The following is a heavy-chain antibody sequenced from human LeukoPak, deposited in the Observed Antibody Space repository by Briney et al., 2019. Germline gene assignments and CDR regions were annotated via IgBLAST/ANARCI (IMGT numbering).Heavy chain of an antibody. J-gene: IGHJ3*02. Sequence: GGSLRLSCAASGFTFSSYSMNWVRQAPGKGLEWVSSISSSSSYIYYADSVKGRFTISRDNAKNSLYLQMNSLRAEDTAVYYCAREYGDYVMSDAFDIWGQGTMVTVSP. CDR2: ISSSSSYI. CDR3: AREYGDYVMSDAFDI. CDR1: GFTFSSYS. D-gene: IGHD4-17*01. V-gene: IGHV3-21*01.